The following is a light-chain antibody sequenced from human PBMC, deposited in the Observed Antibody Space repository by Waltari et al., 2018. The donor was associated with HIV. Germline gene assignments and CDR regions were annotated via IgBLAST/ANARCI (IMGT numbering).Light chain of an antibody. J-gene: IGKJ1*01. V-gene: IGKV1-8*01. Sequence: IRMTQSPSSFSASVGDRVTITCRASQGISNSLAWYQQKPGKAPKLLIYDTSTLQTCVPSRFSGGGSGTDFSLTISCLQSEDFATYYCQHYHSDPPTFGQGTKVEIK. CDR3: QHYHSDPPT. CDR1: QGISNS. CDR2: DTS.